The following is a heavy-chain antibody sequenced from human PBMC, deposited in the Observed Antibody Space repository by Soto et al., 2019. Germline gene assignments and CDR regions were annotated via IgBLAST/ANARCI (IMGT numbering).Heavy chain of an antibody. CDR3: ARENIVATITYYYYYYCMDV. CDR2: INHSGST. CDR1: GGSLSGYY. Sequence: SETLSLTCAVYGGSLSGYYWSWIRQPPGKGLEWIGEINHSGSTNYNPSLKSRVTISVDTSKNQFSLKLSSVTAADTAVYYCARENIVATITYYYYYYCMDVWGQGTTVTVSS. J-gene: IGHJ6*02. D-gene: IGHD5-12*01. V-gene: IGHV4-34*01.